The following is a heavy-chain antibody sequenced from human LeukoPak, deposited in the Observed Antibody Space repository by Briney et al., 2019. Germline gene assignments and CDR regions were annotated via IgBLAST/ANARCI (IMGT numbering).Heavy chain of an antibody. Sequence: PGGSLRLSCAASGFTFSSYGMHWVRQAPGKGLEWVAVIWYDGSNKYYADSVKGRFTISRDNSKNTLYLQMNSLRAEDTAVYYCAKGGPYGYYDSSGYPDYWGQGTLVTVSS. D-gene: IGHD3-22*01. CDR1: GFTFSSYG. J-gene: IGHJ4*02. CDR2: IWYDGSNK. CDR3: AKGGPYGYYDSSGYPDY. V-gene: IGHV3-33*06.